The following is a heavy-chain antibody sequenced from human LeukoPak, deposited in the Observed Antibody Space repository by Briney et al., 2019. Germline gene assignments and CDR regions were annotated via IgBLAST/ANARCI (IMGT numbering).Heavy chain of an antibody. V-gene: IGHV1-69*08. CDR3: ARVNLRGSNYNWFDP. D-gene: IGHD1-26*01. Sequence: SVKVSCKTSGGTFLSHTFSWVRQAPGQGLEWMGKITPVINTANYAQTFQGRVSIYADKSTTTAYMDLSGLRPDDTAVYYCARVNLRGSNYNWFDPWGQGTRVTVSS. J-gene: IGHJ5*02. CDR1: GGTFLSHT. CDR2: ITPVINTA.